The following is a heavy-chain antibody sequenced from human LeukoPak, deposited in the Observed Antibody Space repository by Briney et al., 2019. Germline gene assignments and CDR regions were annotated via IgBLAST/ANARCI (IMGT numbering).Heavy chain of an antibody. D-gene: IGHD6-19*01. J-gene: IGHJ4*02. CDR3: AKEEVADYYFDY. V-gene: IGHV3-9*01. CDR1: GFTFDNYA. Sequence: GGSLRLSCAASGFTFDNYAMHWVRQAPGKGLEWVSGISWNSGSIGYADSVKGRFTISRDNAKNSLYLQMNSLRAEDTALYYCAKEEVADYYFDYWGQGTLVTVSS. CDR2: ISWNSGSI.